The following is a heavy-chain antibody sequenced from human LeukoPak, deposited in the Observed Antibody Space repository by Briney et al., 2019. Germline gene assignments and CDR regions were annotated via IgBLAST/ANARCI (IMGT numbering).Heavy chain of an antibody. J-gene: IGHJ4*02. Sequence: PSETLSLICAVYGESFSGYYWSWIRQPPGKGLEWIGEINHSGSTNYNPSLKSRVTISLDTSKNQFSLKLTSVTAADTAVYYCASGYSSGWYDYWGQGTLVTVSS. CDR2: INHSGST. CDR1: GESFSGYY. D-gene: IGHD6-19*01. V-gene: IGHV4-34*01. CDR3: ASGYSSGWYDY.